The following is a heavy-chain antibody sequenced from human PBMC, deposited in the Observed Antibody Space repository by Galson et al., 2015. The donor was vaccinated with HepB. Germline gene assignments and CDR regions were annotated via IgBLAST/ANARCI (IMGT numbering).Heavy chain of an antibody. CDR3: ARGLDFVLVGGTKVKWFDP. J-gene: IGHJ5*02. Sequence: SETLSLTCAVYVGSFSGYFWSWIRQPPGKGLEWIGEINHSGRTNYNPSLKSRVTISVETSKNQFSLNLSSVTAADTAVYYCARGLDFVLVGGTKVKWFDPWGQGILVTVSS. CDR1: VGSFSGYF. D-gene: IGHD1-26*01. V-gene: IGHV4-34*01. CDR2: INHSGRT.